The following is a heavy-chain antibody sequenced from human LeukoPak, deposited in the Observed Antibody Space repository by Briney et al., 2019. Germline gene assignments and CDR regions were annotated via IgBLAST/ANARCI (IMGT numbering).Heavy chain of an antibody. CDR3: AITYSSSWYGAFDI. CDR1: GFTVSSNY. Sequence: GGSLRLSCAASGFTVSSNYMSWVRQAPGKGLEWVSVINSGGSTYYADSVKGRFTISRDNSKNTLYLQMNSLRAEDTAVYYCAITYSSSWYGAFDIWGQGTMVTVSS. J-gene: IGHJ3*02. CDR2: INSGGST. D-gene: IGHD6-13*01. V-gene: IGHV3-66*01.